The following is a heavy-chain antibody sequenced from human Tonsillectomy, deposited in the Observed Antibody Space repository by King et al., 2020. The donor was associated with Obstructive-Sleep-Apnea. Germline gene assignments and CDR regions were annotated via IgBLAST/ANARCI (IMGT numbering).Heavy chain of an antibody. CDR1: GGSFSGYY. D-gene: IGHD3-22*01. V-gene: IGHV4-34*01. CDR3: ARGTYYDSSGYYYPYYYYYGMDV. CDR2: INHSGST. J-gene: IGHJ6*02. Sequence: VQLQQWGAGLLKPSETLSLTCAVYGGSFSGYYWSWIRQPPGKGLEWIGEINHSGSTNYNPSLKSRVTISVDTSKNQFSLKLSSVTAADTAVYYCARGTYYDSSGYYYPYYYYYGMDVWGQGTTVTVSS.